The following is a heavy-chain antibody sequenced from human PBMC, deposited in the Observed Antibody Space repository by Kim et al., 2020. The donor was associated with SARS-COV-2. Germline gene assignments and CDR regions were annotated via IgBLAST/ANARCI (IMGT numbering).Heavy chain of an antibody. Sequence: DPSLKSRVTISVDTSKNQFSLKLSSVTAADTAVYYCASLGDYSNYEFDYWGQGTLVTVSS. CDR3: ASLGDYSNYEFDY. D-gene: IGHD4-4*01. J-gene: IGHJ4*02. V-gene: IGHV4-39*01.